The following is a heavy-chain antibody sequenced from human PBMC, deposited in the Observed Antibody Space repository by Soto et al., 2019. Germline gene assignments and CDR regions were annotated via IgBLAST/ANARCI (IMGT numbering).Heavy chain of an antibody. CDR2: IIPILGTA. J-gene: IGHJ5*02. CDR1: GGTFSSYA. CDR3: ARVWRIVVGNWFDP. V-gene: IGHV1-69*12. Sequence: QVQLVQSGAEVKKPGSSVKVSCKASGGTFSSYAISWVRQAPGQGLEWMGGIIPILGTANYAQKFQGRVTITADESTSTAYMERSSLRSEDTAVYYCARVWRIVVGNWFDPWGQGTLVTVSS. D-gene: IGHD2-15*01.